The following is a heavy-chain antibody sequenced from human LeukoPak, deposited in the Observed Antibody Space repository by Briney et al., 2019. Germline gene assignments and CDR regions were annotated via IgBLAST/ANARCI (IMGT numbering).Heavy chain of an antibody. Sequence: GGSLRLSCAASGFTFSSSWMSWVRQAPGKGLEWVATIKPDGSEKYYVDSVKGRFTISKDNAKNSLYLQMNSLRVEDTAVYYCAREGGNSGWSSTFDYWGQGTLVTVSS. CDR2: IKPDGSEK. CDR3: AREGGNSGWSSTFDY. J-gene: IGHJ4*02. CDR1: GFTFSSSW. V-gene: IGHV3-7*03. D-gene: IGHD6-19*01.